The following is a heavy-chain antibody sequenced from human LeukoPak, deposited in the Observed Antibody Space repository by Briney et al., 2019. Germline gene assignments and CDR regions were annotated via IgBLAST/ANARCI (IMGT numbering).Heavy chain of an antibody. CDR2: ISGCGGST. D-gene: IGHD3-9*01. V-gene: IGHV3-23*01. CDR1: GFTFSSYG. CDR3: AKSLSGVLRYFDWLLYGDY. Sequence: GGSLRLSCAASGFTFSSYGMSWVRQAPGKGLEWVSAISGCGGSTYYADSVKGRFTISRDNSKNTLYLQMNSLRAEDTAVYYCAKSLSGVLRYFDWLLYGDYWGQGTLVTVSS. J-gene: IGHJ4*02.